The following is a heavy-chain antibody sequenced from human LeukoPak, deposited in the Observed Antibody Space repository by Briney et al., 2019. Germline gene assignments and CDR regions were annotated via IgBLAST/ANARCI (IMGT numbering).Heavy chain of an antibody. CDR1: GFTFSYA. CDR2: IPGSGGAWLSSITGASSSP. Sequence: GGSLRLSCAASGFTFSYAMSWVRQAPGKGLEWVSTIPGSGGAWLSSITGASSSPFYADSVEGRFTISRDNSKNTLYLQMNSLRAEDTAVYYCAKVNYDDSSGFYFEAEIDYWGQGTLVTVSS. J-gene: IGHJ4*02. D-gene: IGHD3-22*01. CDR3: AKVNYDDSSGFYFEAEIDY. V-gene: IGHV3-23*01.